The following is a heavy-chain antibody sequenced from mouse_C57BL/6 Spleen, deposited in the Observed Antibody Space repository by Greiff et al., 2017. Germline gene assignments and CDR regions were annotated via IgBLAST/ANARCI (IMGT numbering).Heavy chain of an antibody. CDR2: ISYSGST. Sequence: EVKLMESGPGMVKPSQSLSLTCTVTGYSITSGYDWHWIRHFPGNKLEWMGYISYSGSTNYNPSLKSRISITHDTSKNHFFLKLNSVTTEDTATYYCARVGFGFPWFAYWGQGTLVTVSA. J-gene: IGHJ3*01. D-gene: IGHD2-2*01. CDR3: ARVGFGFPWFAY. CDR1: GYSITSGYD. V-gene: IGHV3-1*01.